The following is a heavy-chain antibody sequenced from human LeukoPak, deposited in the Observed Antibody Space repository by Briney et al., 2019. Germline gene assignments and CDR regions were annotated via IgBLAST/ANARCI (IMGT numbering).Heavy chain of an antibody. V-gene: IGHV3-23*01. CDR2: TVGGGDGT. CDR3: ARDRRVVAARPGYYYYYGMDV. J-gene: IGHJ6*02. CDR1: GFTFSSTS. D-gene: IGHD6-6*01. Sequence: GGSLRLSCAASGFTFSSTSMSWVRQAPGKGLEWVAVTVGGGDGTYYADSVKGRLTISRDNSKNTLYLQMNSLRAEDTAVYYCARDRRVVAARPGYYYYYGMDVWGQGTTVTVSS.